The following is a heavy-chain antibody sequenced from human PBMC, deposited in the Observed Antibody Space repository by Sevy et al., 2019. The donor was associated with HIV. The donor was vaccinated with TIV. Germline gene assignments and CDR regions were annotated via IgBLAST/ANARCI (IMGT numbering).Heavy chain of an antibody. CDR3: ARGPTATVRGHFVYYGLDV. CDR2: ISVYNGNT. Sequence: ASVKVSCKTSGYTFTTYGLSWVRQAPGQGLDWMGWISVYNGNTHYAQEYQGRVTMTTDTSTSTAYVELRSLRSDDTAVYYCARGPTATVRGHFVYYGLDVWGQGTTVTVSS. D-gene: IGHD4-4*01. CDR1: GYTFTTYG. J-gene: IGHJ6*02. V-gene: IGHV1-18*01.